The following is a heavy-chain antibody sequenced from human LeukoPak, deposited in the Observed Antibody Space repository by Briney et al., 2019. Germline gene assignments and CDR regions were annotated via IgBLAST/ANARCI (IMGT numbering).Heavy chain of an antibody. V-gene: IGHV1-2*02. CDR2: INPNSGGT. CDR1: GYTFTGYY. CDR3: ARVTTTVTHYYFDY. D-gene: IGHD4-17*01. Sequence: ASVKVSCKASGYTFTGYYMHWVRQAPGQGLEWMGWINPNSGGTNYAQKFQGRVTMTRDTSISTAYMELSRLRSEDTAVYYCARVTTTVTHYYFDYWGQGTLVTVSS. J-gene: IGHJ4*02.